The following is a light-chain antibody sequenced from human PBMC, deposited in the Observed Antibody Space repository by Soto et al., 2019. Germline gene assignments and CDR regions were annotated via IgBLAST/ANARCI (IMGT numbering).Light chain of an antibody. J-gene: IGKJ2*01. CDR2: DTS. V-gene: IGKV3-15*01. CDR3: QQYNNWPPA. CDR1: QSLNSK. Sequence: EIVMTQSPATLSVSPGERATLSCRASQSLNSKLAWYQRKPGQAPRLLMYDTSTRATGNPARFSGSGSGTEFTLTISSLQSEDFAVYYCQQYNNWPPAFGQGTRLEIK.